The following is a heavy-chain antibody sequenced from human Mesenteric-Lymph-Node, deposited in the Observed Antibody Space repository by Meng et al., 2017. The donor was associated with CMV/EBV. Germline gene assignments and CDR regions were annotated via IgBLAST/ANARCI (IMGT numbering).Heavy chain of an antibody. CDR2: INPSGGST. Sequence: NCSSYYINGVRQAPGRGLEWMGIINPSGGSTSYAQKFQGRVTMTRDTSTITVYMELSSLRSEDTAVYYCARDLIDKGSSGWPVGFDYWGQGTLVTVSS. D-gene: IGHD6-19*01. CDR3: ARDLIDKGSSGWPVGFDY. CDR1: NCSSYY. V-gene: IGHV1-46*01. J-gene: IGHJ4*02.